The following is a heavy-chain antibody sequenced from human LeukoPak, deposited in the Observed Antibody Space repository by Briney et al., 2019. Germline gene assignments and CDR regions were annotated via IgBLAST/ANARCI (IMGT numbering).Heavy chain of an antibody. CDR3: VRALNGVSDF. Sequence: PGGSLRLSCAPSGLTFRNYWMHWVRQVPGKGLVWVSRINSDGSIINYADSVKGRFTISRDNAKNALYLQMNSLRAEDTAVYYRVRALNGVSDFWGQGTLVTVTS. D-gene: IGHD3-9*01. CDR2: INSDGSII. J-gene: IGHJ4*02. V-gene: IGHV3-74*01. CDR1: GLTFRNYW.